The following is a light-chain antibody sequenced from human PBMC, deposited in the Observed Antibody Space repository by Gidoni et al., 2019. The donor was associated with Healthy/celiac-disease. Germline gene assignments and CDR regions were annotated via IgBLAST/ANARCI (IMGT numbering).Light chain of an antibody. CDR2: KAS. CDR3: QQYNSYST. V-gene: IGKV1-5*03. J-gene: IGKJ2*01. CDR1: QSISSW. Sequence: IQITQSPSTLSASVGDRVTITCRASQSISSWLAWYQQKPGKAPKLLIYKASSLESGVPSRFSGSGSETEFTLTISSLQPDDFATYYCQQYNSYSTFXQXTKLEIK.